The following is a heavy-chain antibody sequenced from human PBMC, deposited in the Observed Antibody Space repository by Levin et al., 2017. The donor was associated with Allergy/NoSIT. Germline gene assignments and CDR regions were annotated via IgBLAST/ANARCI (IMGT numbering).Heavy chain of an antibody. CDR3: ARDSPSVGWLQSRPYGMDV. V-gene: IGHV1-69*13. Sequence: VASVKVSCKASGGTFSSYAISWVRQAPGQGLEWMGGIIPIFGTANYAQKFQGRVTITADESTSTAYMELSSLRSEDTAVYYCARDSPSVGWLQSRPYGMDVWGQGTTVTVSS. D-gene: IGHD5-24*01. CDR2: IIPIFGTA. J-gene: IGHJ6*02. CDR1: GGTFSSYA.